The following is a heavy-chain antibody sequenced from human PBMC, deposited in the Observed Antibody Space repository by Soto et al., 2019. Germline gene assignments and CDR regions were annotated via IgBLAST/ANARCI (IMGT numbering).Heavy chain of an antibody. CDR2: INVYNGKT. Sequence: QVQLVQSGGEVAKPGASVKVSCKASGYTFTNYGINWVRQAPGLGLEWMGWINVYNGKTNYAQKFQARVTMTTDTSTNSVYMELRRLRSDDTAVYYCARGPDPTYFDYWGQGTLVIVSS. J-gene: IGHJ4*02. CDR1: GYTFTNYG. CDR3: ARGPDPTYFDY. V-gene: IGHV1-18*01.